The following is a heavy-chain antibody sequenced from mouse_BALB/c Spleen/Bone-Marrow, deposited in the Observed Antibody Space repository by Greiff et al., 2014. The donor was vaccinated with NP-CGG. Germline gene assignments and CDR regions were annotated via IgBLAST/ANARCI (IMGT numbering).Heavy chain of an antibody. Sequence: EVNVVESGGDLVKPGGSLKLSCAASGFTFSNYGMSWVRQTPDKRLEWVATISSGGSYTYYPDSVKGRFTISRDNAKNTLYLQMSGLKSEDTAMYYCARPMINTYFDHWGQGTTLTVSS. CDR3: ARPMINTYFDH. CDR2: ISSGGSYT. J-gene: IGHJ2*01. D-gene: IGHD2-4*01. V-gene: IGHV5-6*01. CDR1: GFTFSNYG.